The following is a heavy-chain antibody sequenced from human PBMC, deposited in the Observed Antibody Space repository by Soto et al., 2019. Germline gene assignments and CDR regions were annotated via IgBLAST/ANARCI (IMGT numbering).Heavy chain of an antibody. V-gene: IGHV4-59*06. D-gene: IGHD2-21*02. Sequence: PXETLSLSCIVSGGSITSYHWGWIRQFPGKGLEWIGYIYFTGNTYYKPSLESRVTISLDTPQNQFSLELNSVSAADTAVYYCVSGDAWGVLLADWGHGALVTVPS. J-gene: IGHJ4*01. CDR3: VSGDAWGVLLAD. CDR1: GGSITSYH. CDR2: IYFTGNT.